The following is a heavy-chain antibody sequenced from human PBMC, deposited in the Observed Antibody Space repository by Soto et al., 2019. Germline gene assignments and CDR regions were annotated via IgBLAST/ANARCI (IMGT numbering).Heavy chain of an antibody. CDR2: TKSKRDGGTT. D-gene: IGHD2-15*01. CDR3: TTTWELLLYFDN. V-gene: IGHV3-15*01. J-gene: IGHJ4*02. CDR1: GFIFSNAW. Sequence: PGRSLRLSCAASGFIFSNAWMTWVRQAPGKGLEWVGRTKSKRDGGTTDYAAPVKGRFTISRDDSKNTLYLQMNSLKIEDTAVYYCTTTWELLLYFDNWGQGTLVTVSS.